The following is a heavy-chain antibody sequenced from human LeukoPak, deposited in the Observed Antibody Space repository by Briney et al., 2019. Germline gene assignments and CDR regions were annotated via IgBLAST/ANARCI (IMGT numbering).Heavy chain of an antibody. Sequence: NPSETLSLTCTVSGGSFSSSDYYWGWIRQPPGKGLEWIGSIYYSGTTYYNPSLKSRVTISVDTSKNQFSLKLSSVTAADTAVYYCARDSGGRGVHWGQGTLVTVSS. CDR3: ARDSGGRGVH. V-gene: IGHV4-39*02. J-gene: IGHJ4*02. D-gene: IGHD3-16*01. CDR2: IYYSGTT. CDR1: GGSFSSSDYY.